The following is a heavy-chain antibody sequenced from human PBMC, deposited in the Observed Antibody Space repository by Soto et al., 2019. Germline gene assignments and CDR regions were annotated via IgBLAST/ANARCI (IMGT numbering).Heavy chain of an antibody. Sequence: PGGSLRLSCAASGFTFSSYSMNWVRQAPGKGLEWVSSIISSSSYIYYADSVKGRFTISRDNAKNSLYLQMNSLRAEDTAVYYCARGRYSSGWTDQDYYYGMDVWGQGTTVTVSS. CDR3: ARGRYSSGWTDQDYYYGMDV. CDR2: IISSSSYI. D-gene: IGHD6-19*01. J-gene: IGHJ6*02. V-gene: IGHV3-21*01. CDR1: GFTFSSYS.